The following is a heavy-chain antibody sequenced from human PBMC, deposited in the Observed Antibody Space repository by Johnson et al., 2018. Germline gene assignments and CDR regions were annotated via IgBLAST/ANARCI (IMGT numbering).Heavy chain of an antibody. CDR3: AKDPAALDYYYGLDL. J-gene: IGHJ6*02. Sequence: VQLVQSGGGLVQPGRSLRLSCAASGFTFDDYAMHWVRQAPGKGLEWVSGISWNSGSIGYADSVKGRFTIPRDNAKKSLYLQMNSLRAEDTALYYCAKDPAALDYYYGLDLWGQGTTVTVSS. CDR1: GFTFDDYA. D-gene: IGHD2-2*01. V-gene: IGHV3-9*01. CDR2: ISWNSGSI.